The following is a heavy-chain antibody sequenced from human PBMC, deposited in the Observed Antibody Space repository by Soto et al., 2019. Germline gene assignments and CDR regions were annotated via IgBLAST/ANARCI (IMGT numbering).Heavy chain of an antibody. CDR1: GGTFSSYA. V-gene: IGHV1-69*13. Sequence: SVKVSCKASGGTFSSYALSWVRQAPGQGLEWMGGIIPIFGTANYAQKFQGRVTITADESTSTAYMELSSLRSEDTAVYYCARAGDKRVLRYFDWLPLGSMDVWGQGTTVTVSS. J-gene: IGHJ6*02. D-gene: IGHD3-9*01. CDR3: ARAGDKRVLRYFDWLPLGSMDV. CDR2: IIPIFGTA.